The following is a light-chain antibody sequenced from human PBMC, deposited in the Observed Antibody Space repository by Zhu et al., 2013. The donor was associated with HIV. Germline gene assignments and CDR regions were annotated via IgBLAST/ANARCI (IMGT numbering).Light chain of an antibody. V-gene: IGKV3-15*01. Sequence: EVVMTQSPATLSVSPGERATLSCRASQSVSSDLAWYQQKPGQAPRLLIYDASTRATGIPARFSGSGSGAEFTLTISSLESEDFAVYYCQQRSNWPRTFGQGTKLEIK. CDR1: QSVSSD. CDR2: DAS. J-gene: IGKJ2*01. CDR3: QQRSNWPRT.